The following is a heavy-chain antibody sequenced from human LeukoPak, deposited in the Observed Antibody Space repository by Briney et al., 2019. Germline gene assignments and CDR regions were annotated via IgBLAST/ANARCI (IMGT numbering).Heavy chain of an antibody. CDR2: IIPILGIA. J-gene: IGHJ1*01. CDR1: GGTFSSYS. V-gene: IGHV1-69*04. CDR3: ARDYDILTGYYPVQH. D-gene: IGHD3-9*01. Sequence: SVKVSCKASGGTFSSYSISWVRQAPGQGLEWMGRIIPILGIANYAQKFQGRVTITADKATSTAYMELSSLRSEDTAVYYCARDYDILTGYYPVQHWGQGTLVTVSS.